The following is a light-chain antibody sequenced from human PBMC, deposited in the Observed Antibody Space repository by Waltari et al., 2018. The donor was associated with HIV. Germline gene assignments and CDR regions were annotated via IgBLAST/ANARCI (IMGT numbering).Light chain of an antibody. Sequence: SYDLSQSLSVSVSPGQTASITCSGDKLGDKYACWYQQKPGQSPLLVLYQDTKRPSGIPERFSGSNSGNTATLTISGTQAVDEADYYCQAWDSSTVVFGGGTHLTVL. CDR2: QDT. CDR1: KLGDKY. J-gene: IGLJ3*02. V-gene: IGLV3-1*01. CDR3: QAWDSSTVV.